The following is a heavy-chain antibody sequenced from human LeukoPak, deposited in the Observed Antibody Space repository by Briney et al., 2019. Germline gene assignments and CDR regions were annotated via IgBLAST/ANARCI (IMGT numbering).Heavy chain of an antibody. V-gene: IGHV4-59*01. CDR2: IYYSGST. D-gene: IGHD3-9*01. J-gene: IGHJ5*02. CDR1: GGSISSYY. Sequence: SETLSLTCTVSGGSISSYYWSWIRQPPGKGLEWIGYIYYSGSTNYNPSLKSRVTISVDTSKNQFSLKLSSVTAADTAVYYCARAAYDILTGYGVWFDPWGQGTLVTVSS. CDR3: ARAAYDILTGYGVWFDP.